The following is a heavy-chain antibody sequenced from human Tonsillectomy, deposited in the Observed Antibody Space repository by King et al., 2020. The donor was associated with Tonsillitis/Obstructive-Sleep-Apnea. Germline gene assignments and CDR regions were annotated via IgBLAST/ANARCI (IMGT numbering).Heavy chain of an antibody. V-gene: IGHV1-2*02. CDR3: ASTSNSSPNYYYGMDV. CDR1: GYTFTGYY. Sequence: VQLVESGAEVKKPGASVKVSCKASGYTFTGYYMHWVRQAPGQGLEWMGWINPNSGGTTSAQKFQGRVTMTRDTSISTAYMELSRVTSDDTAVYYCASTSNSSPNYYYGMDVWGQGTTVTVAS. CDR2: INPNSGGT. D-gene: IGHD2/OR15-2a*01. J-gene: IGHJ6*02.